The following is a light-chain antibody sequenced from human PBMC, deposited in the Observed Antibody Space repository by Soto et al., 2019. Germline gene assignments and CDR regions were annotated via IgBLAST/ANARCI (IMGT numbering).Light chain of an antibody. J-gene: IGKJ5*01. V-gene: IGKV1-9*01. CDR3: QQLNTFPVT. CDR2: ASS. Sequence: DIQLTQSPSFLSASVGDRVTITCRASQGISSYLAWYQQTPGKAPKLLIYASSTLQSGVQSRFSGSGSGTEFTLTNSSLQPEDFATYYCQQLNTFPVTFGQGTRLDI. CDR1: QGISSY.